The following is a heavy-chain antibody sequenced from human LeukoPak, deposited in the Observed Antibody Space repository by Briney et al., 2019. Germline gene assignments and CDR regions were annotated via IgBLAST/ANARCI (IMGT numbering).Heavy chain of an antibody. CDR1: GFTFSSYA. Sequence: GGSLRLSCAASGFTFSSYAMSWVRQAPGKGLEWVSAISGSGGSTYYADSVKGRFTISRDNSKNTLYLQMNSLRVEDTAVYYCAKGFYGDYVLDYYCYMDVWGKGTTVTVSS. D-gene: IGHD4-17*01. V-gene: IGHV3-23*01. CDR3: AKGFYGDYVLDYYCYMDV. J-gene: IGHJ6*03. CDR2: ISGSGGST.